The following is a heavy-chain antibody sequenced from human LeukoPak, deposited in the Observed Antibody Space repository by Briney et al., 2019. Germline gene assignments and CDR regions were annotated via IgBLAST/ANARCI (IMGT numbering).Heavy chain of an antibody. CDR3: ARHSGSSSSRPFDY. D-gene: IGHD6-6*01. CDR1: GGSINSYY. V-gene: IGHV4-59*08. Sequence: PSETLSLTCTVSGGSINSYYWSWIRQPAGKGLEWIGYIYYSGSTNYNPSLKSRVTISVDTSKNQFSLKLSSVTAADTAVYYCARHSGSSSSRPFDYWGQGTLVTVSS. CDR2: IYYSGST. J-gene: IGHJ4*02.